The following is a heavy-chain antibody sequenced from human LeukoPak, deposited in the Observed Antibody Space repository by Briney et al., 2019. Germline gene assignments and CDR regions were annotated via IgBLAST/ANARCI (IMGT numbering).Heavy chain of an antibody. V-gene: IGHV3-30-3*01. D-gene: IGHD3-3*01. Sequence: GGSLRLSCAASGCTFSSYAMHWVRQAPGKGLEWVAVISYDGSNKYYADSVKGRFTISRDNSKNTLYLQMNSLRAEDTAVYYCASYYDFWSGLYYFDYWGQGTLVTVSS. J-gene: IGHJ4*02. CDR1: GCTFSSYA. CDR2: ISYDGSNK. CDR3: ASYYDFWSGLYYFDY.